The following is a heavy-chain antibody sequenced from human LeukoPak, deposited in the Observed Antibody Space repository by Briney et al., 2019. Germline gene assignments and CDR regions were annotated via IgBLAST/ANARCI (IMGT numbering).Heavy chain of an antibody. CDR2: IYTSGST. D-gene: IGHD3-22*01. Sequence: SETLSLTCTVSGGSISSYYWSWIRQPAGKGLEWIGRIYTSGSTNYNPSLKSRVTMSVDTSKNQFSLKLSSVIAADTAVYYCARDYGVVVVTPDAFDIWGQGTMVTVSS. V-gene: IGHV4-4*07. CDR1: GGSISSYY. J-gene: IGHJ3*02. CDR3: ARDYGVVVVTPDAFDI.